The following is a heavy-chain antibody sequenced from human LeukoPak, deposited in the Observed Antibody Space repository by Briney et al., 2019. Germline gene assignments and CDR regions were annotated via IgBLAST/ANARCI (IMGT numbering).Heavy chain of an antibody. V-gene: IGHV4-61*02. CDR1: GGSINSGSYS. CDR2: IYVSGGT. CDR3: AREVINWFDP. Sequence: SETLSLTCSVSGGSINSGSYSWTWIRQPAGNGLEWIGRIYVSGGTNYNPSLKSRVTISLDTSKKQFSLKLSSVTAADTAVYYCAREVINWFDPWGQGTLVTVSS. J-gene: IGHJ5*02. D-gene: IGHD2-21*01.